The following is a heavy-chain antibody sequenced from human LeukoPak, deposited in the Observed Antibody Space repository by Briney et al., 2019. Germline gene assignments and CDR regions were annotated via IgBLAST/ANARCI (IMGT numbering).Heavy chain of an antibody. CDR2: INPSGDST. Sequence: ASVKVSCKASGYTFTSYYMQWVRQAPGQGLEWMGIINPSGDSTSYTQNFQGRVTMTRDTSTSTVYMELRSLTSEDTAMYYCARPKGHSGNYRYYFDYWGQGTLVTVSS. D-gene: IGHD1-26*01. J-gene: IGHJ4*02. V-gene: IGHV1-46*01. CDR1: GYTFTSYY. CDR3: ARPKGHSGNYRYYFDY.